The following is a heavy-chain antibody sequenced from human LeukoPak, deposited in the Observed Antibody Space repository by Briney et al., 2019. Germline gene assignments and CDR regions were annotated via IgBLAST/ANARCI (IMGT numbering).Heavy chain of an antibody. CDR1: GGSISSSSYY. CDR2: IYYSGST. V-gene: IGHV4-39*01. J-gene: IGHJ4*02. CDR3: ARQWIHSPDYDYVWGSYRLYYFDY. D-gene: IGHD3-16*02. Sequence: SETLSLTCTVSGGSISSSSYYWGWIRQPPGKGLEWIGSIYYSGSTYYNPSLKSRVTISVDTSKNQFSLKLSSVTAADTAVYYCARQWIHSPDYDYVWGSYRLYYFDYWGQGTLVTVSS.